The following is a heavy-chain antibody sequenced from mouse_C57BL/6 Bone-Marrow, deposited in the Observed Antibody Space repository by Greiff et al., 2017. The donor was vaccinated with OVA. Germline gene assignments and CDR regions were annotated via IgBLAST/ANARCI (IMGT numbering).Heavy chain of an antibody. CDR3: ARLTGTPFAY. Sequence: LQESGAELVRPGTSVKVSCKASGYAFTNYLIEWVKQRPGQGLEWIGVINPGSGGTNYNEKFKGKATLTADKSSSTAYMQLSSLTSEDSAVYFCARLTGTPFAYWGQGTLVTVSA. J-gene: IGHJ3*01. V-gene: IGHV1-54*01. CDR2: INPGSGGT. D-gene: IGHD4-1*01. CDR1: GYAFTNYL.